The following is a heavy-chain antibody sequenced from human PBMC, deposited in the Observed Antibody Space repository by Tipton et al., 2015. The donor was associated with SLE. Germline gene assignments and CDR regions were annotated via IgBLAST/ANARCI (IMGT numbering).Heavy chain of an antibody. D-gene: IGHD4-17*01. V-gene: IGHV4-59*08. CDR1: GDSISGHY. J-gene: IGHJ4*02. CDR3: ARHAGDYAYFDS. Sequence: TLSLTCTVSGDSISGHYRSWIRQPPGKGLEWIGYIYHSGSTSYNPSLKSRVTISEDTSKQQFSLKLTSLTAADTAVYYCARHAGDYAYFDSWGQRTLVTVSS. CDR2: IYHSGST.